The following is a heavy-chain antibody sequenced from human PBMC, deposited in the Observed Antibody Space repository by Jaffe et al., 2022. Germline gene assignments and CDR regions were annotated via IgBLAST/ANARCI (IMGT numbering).Heavy chain of an antibody. CDR1: GFTFSSYG. CDR2: ISYDGSNK. J-gene: IGHJ6*03. Sequence: QVQLVESGGGVVQPGRSLRLSCAASGFTFSSYGMHWVRQAPGKGLEWVAVISYDGSNKYYADSVKGRFTISRDNSKNTLYLQMNSLRAEDTAVYYCAKDGYYDFWSGYYQYYYYYYMDVWGKGTTVTVSS. CDR3: AKDGYYDFWSGYYQYYYYYYMDV. D-gene: IGHD3-3*01. V-gene: IGHV3-30*18.